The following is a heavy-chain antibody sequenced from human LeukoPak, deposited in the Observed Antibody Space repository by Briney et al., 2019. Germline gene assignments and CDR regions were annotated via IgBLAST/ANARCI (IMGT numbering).Heavy chain of an antibody. Sequence: GGSLRLSCAASGFTFSSYEMNWVRQAPGKGLEWVSYISSSGSTIYYADSVKGRFTISRDNAKNSLYLQMNSLRAEDTAVYYCARDAQGDYYDSSGYDYWGQGTLVTVSS. J-gene: IGHJ4*02. V-gene: IGHV3-48*03. D-gene: IGHD3-22*01. CDR2: ISSSGSTI. CDR1: GFTFSSYE. CDR3: ARDAQGDYYDSSGYDY.